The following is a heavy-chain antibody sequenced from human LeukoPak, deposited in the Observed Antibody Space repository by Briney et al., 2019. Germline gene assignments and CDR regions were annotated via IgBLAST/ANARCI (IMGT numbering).Heavy chain of an antibody. CDR2: ISANGADK. CDR3: ANYRKPQGLDY. D-gene: IGHD1-14*01. J-gene: IGHJ4*02. CDR1: RFTFSTYA. Sequence: GGSLRLSCAVSRFTFSTYAMSWVRQAPGQGLQWVSAISANGADKYYADYVKGRFTISRDNSKNTLFLQMTSLGVEDTAVYFCANYRKPQGLDYWGQGTLVTVSS. V-gene: IGHV3-23*01.